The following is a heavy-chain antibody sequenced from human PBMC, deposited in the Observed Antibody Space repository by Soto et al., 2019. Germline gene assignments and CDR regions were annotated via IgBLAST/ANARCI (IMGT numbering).Heavy chain of an antibody. V-gene: IGHV3-23*01. CDR1: GFTFSSYA. Sequence: GGSLRLSCAASGFTFSSYAMSWVRQAPGKGLEWVSAISGSGGSAYYADSVKGRFTISRDNSKNTLYLQMNSLRAEDTAVYYCAKDRRLKKGYCSGGSCYSVHYYGMDVWGQGTTVTVSS. CDR2: ISGSGGSA. CDR3: AKDRRLKKGYCSGGSCYSVHYYGMDV. J-gene: IGHJ6*02. D-gene: IGHD2-15*01.